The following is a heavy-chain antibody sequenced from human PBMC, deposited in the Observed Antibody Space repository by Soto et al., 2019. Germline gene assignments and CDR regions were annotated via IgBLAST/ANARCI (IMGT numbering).Heavy chain of an antibody. D-gene: IGHD2-21*01. CDR3: ARLVVVAPVANV. J-gene: IGHJ4*02. CDR1: GGSIADNIYY. Sequence: PSETLSLTWSFSGGSIADNIYYWGWIRQPPGKGLEWVGGIFYTGTTYYSPSLKDRVSISVDTSKNSFSLNLTSVTAADTAVYFCARLVVVAPVANVWGQGALVTVSS. V-gene: IGHV4-39*02. CDR2: IFYTGTT.